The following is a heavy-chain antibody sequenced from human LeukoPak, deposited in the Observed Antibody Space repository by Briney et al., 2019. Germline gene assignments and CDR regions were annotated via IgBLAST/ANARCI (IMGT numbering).Heavy chain of an antibody. CDR3: VIFVGF. J-gene: IGHJ4*02. V-gene: IGHV4-39*07. CDR2: FYDSGST. D-gene: IGHD6-25*01. CDR1: GVFLSNNSYY. Sequence: SETLSLTCTVSGVFLSNNSYYWGWIRQPPGKGLEWIGSFYDSGSTYYNPSLKSRATISVDTSKNHFSLKLTSVTAADTAVYYCVIFVGFWGRGILVTVSS.